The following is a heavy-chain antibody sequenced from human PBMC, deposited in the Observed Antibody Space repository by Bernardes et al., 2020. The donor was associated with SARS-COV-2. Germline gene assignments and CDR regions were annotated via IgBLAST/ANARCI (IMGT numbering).Heavy chain of an antibody. D-gene: IGHD2-2*01. V-gene: IGHV3-21*01. J-gene: IGHJ6*04. Sequence: GGSLRLSCAASGFTFSTYGMNWVRQAPGKGLEWVSSITSSSSDIYYADSVKGRFTISRDNAKNSLYLQMNSLRAEDTAVYYCASQPATIPDYYYYYDMDVWGKGTSVTVSS. CDR2: ITSSSSDI. CDR3: ASQPATIPDYYYYYDMDV. CDR1: GFTFSTYG.